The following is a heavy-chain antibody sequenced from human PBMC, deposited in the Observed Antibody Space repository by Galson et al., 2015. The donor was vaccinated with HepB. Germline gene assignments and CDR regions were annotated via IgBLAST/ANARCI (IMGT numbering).Heavy chain of an antibody. D-gene: IGHD1-20*01. V-gene: IGHV5-51*01. Sequence: QSGAAVKKPGESLKISRAGSGSSFTTYWIGWVRQMPGKGQEWKGIIYPGASDTRYSPTFQGPLIISVDKSTRTDYLQWSRLKASDTAIYYCVRLRGEGASPGVITVEYYLEYWGHGTLVAVSS. J-gene: IGHJ4*01. CDR2: IYPGASDT. CDR1: GSSFTTYW. CDR3: VRLRGEGASPGVITVEYYLEY.